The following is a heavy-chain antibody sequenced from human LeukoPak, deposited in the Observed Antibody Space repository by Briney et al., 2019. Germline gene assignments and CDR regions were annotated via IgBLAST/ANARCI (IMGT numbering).Heavy chain of an antibody. D-gene: IGHD2-2*02. V-gene: IGHV3-23*01. J-gene: IGHJ4*02. CDR1: GFTFNNYA. CDR3: VKGCSYTSCYTSDY. Sequence: GGSLRPSCAASGFTFNNYAMTWVGQGPGKGLEWVSTISGSGDSTHYADSVKGRFTISRDNSKNTLYLQMNSLRVEDTAVYYCVKGCSYTSCYTSDYWGQGTLVTVSS. CDR2: ISGSGDST.